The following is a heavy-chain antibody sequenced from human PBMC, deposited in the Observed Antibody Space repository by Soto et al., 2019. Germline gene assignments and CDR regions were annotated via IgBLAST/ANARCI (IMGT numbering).Heavy chain of an antibody. Sequence: QITLKESGPTLVKPTQTLTLTCSFSGFSLSTTGVGVGWIRQSPGKALEWLAIIYWDNDKRYSPSLKSRVTITKDTSKNQVVLTVTNMDPVDTGTYSCARSLWFGELHWGQGAVVTVSS. CDR3: ARSLWFGELH. V-gene: IGHV2-5*02. CDR2: IYWDNDK. D-gene: IGHD3-10*01. CDR1: GFSLSTTGVG. J-gene: IGHJ4*02.